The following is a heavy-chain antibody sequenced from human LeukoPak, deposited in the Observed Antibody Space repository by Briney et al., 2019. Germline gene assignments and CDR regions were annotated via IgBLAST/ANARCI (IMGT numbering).Heavy chain of an antibody. CDR3: ARGRGFGELYYYYGMDV. J-gene: IGHJ6*02. CDR2: MNPNSGNT. V-gene: IGHV1-8*01. D-gene: IGHD3-10*01. Sequence: ASVKVSCKASGYTFTSYDINWVRQATGQGLEWMGWMNPNSGNTGYAQKFQGRVTMTRNTSISTAYMELSSLRSEDTAVYYCARGRGFGELYYYYGMDVWGQGTTVTVSS. CDR1: GYTFTSYD.